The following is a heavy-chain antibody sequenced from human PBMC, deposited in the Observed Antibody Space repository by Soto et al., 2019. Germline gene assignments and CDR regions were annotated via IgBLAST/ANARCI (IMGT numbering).Heavy chain of an antibody. CDR1: GYTFTSYY. V-gene: IGHV1-46*01. D-gene: IGHD7-27*01. J-gene: IGHJ4*02. Sequence: GASVKVSCKASGYTFTSYYMHWVRQAPGQGLEWMGIINPSGGSTNYAQKLQGRVAMTRDTSTSTVYMELNSLRSEDTAVYYCAGAPNWAYFDFWGLGTLVTVSS. CDR2: INPSGGST. CDR3: AGAPNWAYFDF.